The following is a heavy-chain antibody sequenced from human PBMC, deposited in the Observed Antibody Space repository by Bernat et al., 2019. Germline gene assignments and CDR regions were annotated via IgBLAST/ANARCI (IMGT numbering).Heavy chain of an antibody. J-gene: IGHJ4*02. CDR3: ASQAHSGSYYAYYFDY. V-gene: IGHV3-30*03. CDR1: GFTFSSYG. Sequence: QVQLVESGGGVVQPGRSLRLSCAASGFTFSSYGMHWVRQAPGKGLEWVAVISYDGSNKYYADSVKGRFTISRDNSKNTLYLQMNSLRAEDTAVYYCASQAHSGSYYAYYFDYWGQGTLVTVSS. D-gene: IGHD1-26*01. CDR2: ISYDGSNK.